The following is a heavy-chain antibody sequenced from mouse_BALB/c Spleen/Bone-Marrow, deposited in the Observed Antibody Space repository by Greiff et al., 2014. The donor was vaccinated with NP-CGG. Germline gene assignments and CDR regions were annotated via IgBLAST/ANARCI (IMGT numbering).Heavy chain of an antibody. V-gene: IGHV2-9*02. CDR1: GVSLTNYG. D-gene: IGHD1-2*01. Sequence: QGQLKESGPGLVAPSQNLSITCTVSGVSLTNYGVHWVRQPPGKGLEWLGVIWADGSTNYNSALMSRLSISKDNSKSQVFFKMNSLQTDDTAMYYCARITTATGAMDYWGQGTSITVSS. J-gene: IGHJ4*01. CDR2: IWADGST. CDR3: ARITTATGAMDY.